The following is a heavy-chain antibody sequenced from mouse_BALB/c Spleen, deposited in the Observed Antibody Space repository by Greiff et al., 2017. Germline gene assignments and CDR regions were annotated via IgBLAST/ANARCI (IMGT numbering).Heavy chain of an antibody. CDR3: ARKGYRSPWFAY. J-gene: IGHJ3*01. CDR1: GYSITSDYA. D-gene: IGHD2-14*01. V-gene: IGHV3-2*02. CDR2: ISYSGGT. Sequence: VQLMESGPGLVKPSQSLSLTCTVTGYSITSDYAWNWIRQFPGNKLEWMGYISYSGGTSYNPSLKSRISITRDTSKNQFFLQLNSVTTEDTATYYCARKGYRSPWFAYWGQGTLVTVSA.